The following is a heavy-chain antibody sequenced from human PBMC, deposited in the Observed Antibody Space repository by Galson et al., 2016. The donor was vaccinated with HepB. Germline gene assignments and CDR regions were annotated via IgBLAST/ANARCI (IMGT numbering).Heavy chain of an antibody. Sequence: SLRLSCAASGFRFSSYAMHWVRQAPGKGLEWVSSISRGSGYIYYADSVKGRFTISRDNAKNSLYLQMNSPRAEDTAVYYCCVDTAMDYVFDYWGQGTLVTVSS. CDR3: CVDTAMDYVFDY. J-gene: IGHJ4*02. D-gene: IGHD5-18*01. V-gene: IGHV3-21*01. CDR2: ISRGSGYI. CDR1: GFRFSSYA.